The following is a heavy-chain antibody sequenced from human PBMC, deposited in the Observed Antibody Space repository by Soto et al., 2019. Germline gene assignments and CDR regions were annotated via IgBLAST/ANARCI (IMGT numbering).Heavy chain of an antibody. CDR2: IYHSGST. Sequence: SETLSLTCAVSGGSISSGGYSWSWIRQPPGKGLEWIGYIYHSGSTYYNPSLKSRVTISIDTSKEQFSLKLSSVTAADTAVYYCAILYPFYDLLTGSQLYAFDIWGQGTMVTVSS. D-gene: IGHD3-9*01. J-gene: IGHJ3*02. V-gene: IGHV4-30-2*02. CDR1: GGSISSGGYS. CDR3: AILYPFYDLLTGSQLYAFDI.